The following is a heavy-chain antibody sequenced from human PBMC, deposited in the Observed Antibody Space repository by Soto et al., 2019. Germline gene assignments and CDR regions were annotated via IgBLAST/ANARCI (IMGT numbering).Heavy chain of an antibody. D-gene: IGHD3-9*01. V-gene: IGHV3-48*03. J-gene: IGHJ1*01. CDR1: GFNFRNYE. CDR3: ARYGTRADW. CDR2: ISSTGVTT. Sequence: PGGSLRVACAACGFNFRNYEMNWVRQAPGKGLEWVAYISSTGVTTYYAESVEGRFTISRDNAKSSLFLHWGSMRVDDTAVYYGARYGTRADWWGLGTQVTVSS.